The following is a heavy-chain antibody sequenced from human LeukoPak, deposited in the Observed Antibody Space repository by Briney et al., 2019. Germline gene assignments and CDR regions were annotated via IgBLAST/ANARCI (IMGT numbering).Heavy chain of an antibody. J-gene: IGHJ4*02. CDR1: GFTFSNYS. V-gene: IGHV3-23*01. CDR3: ARVRYSYDSSRIDY. Sequence: GGSLRLSCAASGFTFSNYSMSWVRQAPGKGLEWVSTISGTGGTTYYADSVKGRFTISRDNAKNTLYLQMNSLRAEDTAVYYCARVRYSYDSSRIDYWGQGTLVTVSS. CDR2: ISGTGGTT. D-gene: IGHD3-22*01.